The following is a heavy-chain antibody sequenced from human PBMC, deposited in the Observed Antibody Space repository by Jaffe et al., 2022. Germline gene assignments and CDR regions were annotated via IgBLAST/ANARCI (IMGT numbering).Heavy chain of an antibody. CDR1: GFTLSDYA. CDR2: TSGYGGST. D-gene: IGHD3-10*01. V-gene: IGHV3-23*01. Sequence: EEQLLESGGGLVQPGGSLRLSCAASGFTLSDYAVTWVRQAPGKGLEWVSTTSGYGGSTFYADSVKGRFAISRDSSKNTLYLQMNSLRAEDTAMYYCATLRTYSGSGVFDYWGQGTLVTVSS. CDR3: ATLRTYSGSGVFDY. J-gene: IGHJ4*02.